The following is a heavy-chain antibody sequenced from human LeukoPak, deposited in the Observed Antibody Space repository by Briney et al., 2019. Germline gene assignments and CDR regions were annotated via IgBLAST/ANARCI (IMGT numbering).Heavy chain of an antibody. J-gene: IGHJ4*02. CDR1: GFTLTNAR. CDR3: AKFLPTHIVVANYYFDY. V-gene: IGHV3-15*01. CDR2: IKSKTDGGTT. Sequence: PGGSLRLSCAASGFTLTNARMSWVRQAPGKGLEWVGRIKSKTDGGTTDYAAPVKGRFTISRDDSKNTLYLQMNSLRAEDTAVYYCAKFLPTHIVVANYYFDYWGQGTLVTVSS. D-gene: IGHD2-21*01.